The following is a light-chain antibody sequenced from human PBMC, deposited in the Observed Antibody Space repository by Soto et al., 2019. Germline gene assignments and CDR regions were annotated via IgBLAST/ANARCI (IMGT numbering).Light chain of an antibody. V-gene: IGKV1-27*01. CDR1: QGISNY. CDR2: AAS. J-gene: IGKJ4*01. CDR3: QKYNSAPLT. Sequence: DIQMTQSPSSLSASVGDRVTITCRASQGISNYLAWYQQKPGKVPKLLIYAASTLQLGVPSRFSGIRSGTDFTLTNSSLQPEDVATSYCQKYNSAPLTFGGGTKVDIK.